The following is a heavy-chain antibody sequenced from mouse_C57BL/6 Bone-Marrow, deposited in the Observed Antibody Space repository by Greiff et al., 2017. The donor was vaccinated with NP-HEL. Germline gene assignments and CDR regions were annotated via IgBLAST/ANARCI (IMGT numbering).Heavy chain of an antibody. J-gene: IGHJ3*01. CDR3: AREGLGGFAY. CDR1: GYTFTSYW. Sequence: QVQLQQPGAELVMPGASVKLSCKASGYTFTSYWMHWVKQRPGQGLEWIGEIDPSDSYTNYNQKFKGKSTLTVDKSSSTAYMQLSSLTSEDSAVYYCAREGLGGFAYRGQGTLVTVSA. V-gene: IGHV1-69*01. D-gene: IGHD4-1*01. CDR2: IDPSDSYT.